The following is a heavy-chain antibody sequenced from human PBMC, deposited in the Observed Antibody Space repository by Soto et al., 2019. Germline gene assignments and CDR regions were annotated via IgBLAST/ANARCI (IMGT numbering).Heavy chain of an antibody. J-gene: IGHJ4*02. CDR3: AHRQRTVYFDY. CDR2: IYLDDDK. CDR1: GFSLSTSGVG. Sequence: QITLKESGPTLVKPTQTLTLTCTFSGFSLSTSGVGVAWIRQPPGKALERLALIYLDDDKRYSPSLKSRLTNTEDTSKNQVVLTMTNMDPVETATYYCAHRQRTVYFDYWGQGTLVTVSS. D-gene: IGHD4-17*01. V-gene: IGHV2-5*02.